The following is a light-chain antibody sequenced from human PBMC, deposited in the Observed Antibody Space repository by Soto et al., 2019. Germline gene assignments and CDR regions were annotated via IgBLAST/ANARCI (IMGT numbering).Light chain of an antibody. CDR2: GAS. CDR1: QSVSSN. V-gene: IGKV3-15*01. CDR3: QQYNNWPLT. Sequence: EIVMTQSPATLSVSPRERATLSCRASQSVSSNLAWYQQKPGQAPRLLISGASTRATGIPARFSGSGSGTEFTLTISSLQSEDFAVYYCQQYNNWPLTFGGGTKVEIE. J-gene: IGKJ4*01.